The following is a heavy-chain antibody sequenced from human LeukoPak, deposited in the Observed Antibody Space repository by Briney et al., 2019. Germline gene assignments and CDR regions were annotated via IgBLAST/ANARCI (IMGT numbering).Heavy chain of an antibody. CDR1: GFTFSSYW. CDR2: INSDGSST. CDR3: ARALQAASPQSQLVNYYYYGMDV. D-gene: IGHD6-13*01. V-gene: IGHV3-74*01. Sequence: GSLRLSCAASGFTFSSYWMHWVRQAPGKGLVWVSRINSDGSSTSYADSVKGRFTISRDNAKNTLYLQMNSLRAEDTAVYYCARALQAASPQSQLVNYYYYGMDVWGQGTTVTISS. J-gene: IGHJ6*02.